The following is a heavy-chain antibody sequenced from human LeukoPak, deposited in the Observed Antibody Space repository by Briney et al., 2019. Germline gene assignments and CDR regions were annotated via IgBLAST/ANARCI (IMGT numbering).Heavy chain of an antibody. CDR3: ARRYISIVVVIIQERVNWFDP. CDR1: GYSISSGYY. Sequence: SETLSLTCTVSGYSISSGYYWGWIRQPPGKGLEWIGNIYHSGNTYYNPSLKSRVTVSVDMSKNQFSLKLSSVTAADTAVYYCARRYISIVVVIIQERVNWFDPWGQGTLVTVSS. D-gene: IGHD3-22*01. J-gene: IGHJ5*02. V-gene: IGHV4-38-2*02. CDR2: IYHSGNT.